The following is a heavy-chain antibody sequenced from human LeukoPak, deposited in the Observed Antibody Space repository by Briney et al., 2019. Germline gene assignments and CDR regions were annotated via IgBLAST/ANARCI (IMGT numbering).Heavy chain of an antibody. Sequence: GGSLRFSCAASGFTFSSYWMHWVRQAPGKGLLWVSRINSDGSSTSYADSVKGRFTISRDNAKNTLYLQMNSLRAEDTAVYYCASPRITANSFDSWGQGTLVTVSS. V-gene: IGHV3-74*01. D-gene: IGHD3-10*01. J-gene: IGHJ4*02. CDR2: INSDGSST. CDR3: ASPRITANSFDS. CDR1: GFTFSSYW.